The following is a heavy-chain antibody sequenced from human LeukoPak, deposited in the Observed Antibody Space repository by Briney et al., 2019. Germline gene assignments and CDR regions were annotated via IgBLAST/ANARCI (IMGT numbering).Heavy chain of an antibody. CDR3: AREGFGTTVT. V-gene: IGHV1-18*01. D-gene: IGHD4-17*01. Sequence: ASVKVSCKASGYTFTSYGISWVRQAPGQGLEWMGWISAYNGNTNYAQKLQGRVTMTRDTSTSTVYMELSSLRSEDTAVYYCAREGFGTTVTWSQGTLVTVSS. CDR1: GYTFTSYG. J-gene: IGHJ4*02. CDR2: ISAYNGNT.